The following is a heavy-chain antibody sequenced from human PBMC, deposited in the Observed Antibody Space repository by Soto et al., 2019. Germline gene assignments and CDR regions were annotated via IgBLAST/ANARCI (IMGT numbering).Heavy chain of an antibody. CDR3: AGATRHCSSASCYMGNFDY. CDR2: IYYSGST. D-gene: IGHD2-2*02. Sequence: SQTLSLTCTVSGGSISSGGYYWSWIRQHPGKGLEWIGYIYYSGSTYYNPSLKSRVTISVDTSKNQFSLKLSSVTAADTAVYYGAGATRHCSSASCYMGNFDYWGQGTLVTVSS. J-gene: IGHJ4*02. V-gene: IGHV4-31*03. CDR1: GGSISSGGYY.